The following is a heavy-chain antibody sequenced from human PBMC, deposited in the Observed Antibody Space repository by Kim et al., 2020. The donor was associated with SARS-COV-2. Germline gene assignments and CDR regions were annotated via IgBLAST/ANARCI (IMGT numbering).Heavy chain of an antibody. D-gene: IGHD6-19*01. V-gene: IGHV3-49*04. CDR2: IRSKAYGGTT. CDR3: TRDSSGWSDYFDY. J-gene: IGHJ4*02. CDR1: GFTFGDYA. Sequence: GGSLRLSCTASGFTFGDYAMSWVRQAPGKGLEWVGFIRSKAYGGTTEYAASVKGRFTISRDDSKSIAYLQMNSLKTEDTAVYYCTRDSSGWSDYFDYWGQGTLVTVSS.